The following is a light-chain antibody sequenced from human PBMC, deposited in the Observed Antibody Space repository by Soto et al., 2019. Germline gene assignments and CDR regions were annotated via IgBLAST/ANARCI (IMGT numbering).Light chain of an antibody. J-gene: IGKJ4*01. V-gene: IGKV3-11*01. Sequence: EIVLTQSPATLSLSPGERATLSCRARQSVSRYLAWYQQKPGQAPRLLIYDASNRATGIPTRFSGSGSGTDFALTISSLKPEDFAVYYCQQRSNWPSTFGRGTKVEIK. CDR1: QSVSRY. CDR2: DAS. CDR3: QQRSNWPST.